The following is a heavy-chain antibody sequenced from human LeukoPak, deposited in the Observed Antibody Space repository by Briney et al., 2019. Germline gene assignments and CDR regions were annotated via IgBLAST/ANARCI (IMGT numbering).Heavy chain of an antibody. CDR2: INTDGSNT. CDR1: GFTFDYYW. CDR3: VVWGEDRSGHRFDF. D-gene: IGHD3-22*01. V-gene: IGHV3-74*01. J-gene: IGHJ4*02. Sequence: GGSLRLSCAASGFTFDYYWMHWVRQAPGKGLMWVSRINTDGSNTHYADSVKGRFTISRDNAKNTLYLQMNGLRVEDTAVYYCVVWGEDRSGHRFDFWGQGTLATVSS.